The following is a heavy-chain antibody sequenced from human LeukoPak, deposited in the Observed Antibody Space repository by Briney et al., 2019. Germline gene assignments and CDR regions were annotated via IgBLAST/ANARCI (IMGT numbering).Heavy chain of an antibody. D-gene: IGHD3-22*01. J-gene: IGHJ4*02. CDR2: IKEDGTRK. Sequence: GGSLRLSCAASGFTFSSHWMTWVRQAPGKGLEWVANIKEDGTRKNYMDSVKGRFTISRDNAKNSLYLQMSGLRAEDTALYYCATPLDYYDSRGHHQGGDWGQGTLVTVSS. V-gene: IGHV3-7*03. CDR3: ATPLDYYDSRGHHQGGD. CDR1: GFTFSSHW.